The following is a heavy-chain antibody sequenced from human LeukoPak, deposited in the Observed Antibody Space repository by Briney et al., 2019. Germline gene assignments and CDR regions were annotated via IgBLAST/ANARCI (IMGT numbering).Heavy chain of an antibody. CDR2: IYYTGTT. CDR3: ARHVGIENAFDV. V-gene: IGHV4-39*01. J-gene: IGHJ3*01. Sequence: SETLSLTCSVSGGSVTNSAYYWAWIRQPPGKGLEYVGSIYYTGTTYHNPSLKSRVTISVDSSKNQFSLKLRSVTAADTAAYYCARHVGIENAFDVWGPGTIVIVSS. D-gene: IGHD6-13*01. CDR1: GGSVTNSAYY.